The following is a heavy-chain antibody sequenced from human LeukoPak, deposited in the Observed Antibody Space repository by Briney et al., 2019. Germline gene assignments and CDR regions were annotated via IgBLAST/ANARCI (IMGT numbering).Heavy chain of an antibody. CDR3: ARTQLLPDDVLDI. CDR1: GFTFSSYW. CDR2: LNGDGTST. J-gene: IGHJ3*02. D-gene: IGHD2-21*01. Sequence: GGSLRLSCAASGFTFSSYWMHWVRQAPGKGPVWVSRLNGDGTSTSYADSVKGRFTISRDNAKNTLYPQMNSLRVEDTAVYYCARTQLLPDDVLDIWGQGTMVTVSS. V-gene: IGHV3-74*01.